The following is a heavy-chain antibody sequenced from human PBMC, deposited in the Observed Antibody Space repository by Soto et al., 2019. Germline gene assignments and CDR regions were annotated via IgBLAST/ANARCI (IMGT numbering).Heavy chain of an antibody. D-gene: IGHD4-17*01. CDR2: IWYDGSNK. CDR1: GFTFSSYG. CDR3: ARDRYGGNAYWYFDL. J-gene: IGHJ2*01. V-gene: IGHV3-33*01. Sequence: QVQLVESGGGVVQPGRSPRLSCAASGFTFSSYGMHWVRQAPGKGLEWVAVIWYDGSNKYYADSVKGRFTISRDNSKNTLYLQMNGLRAEDTAVYYCARDRYGGNAYWYFDLWGRGTLVTVSS.